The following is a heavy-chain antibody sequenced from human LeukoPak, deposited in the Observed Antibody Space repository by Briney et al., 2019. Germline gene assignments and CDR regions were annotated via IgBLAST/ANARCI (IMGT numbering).Heavy chain of an antibody. CDR1: GFTFSNAW. CDR2: IQYDGSNE. Sequence: GGSLRLSCAASGFTFSNAWMSWVRQAPGKGLEWVAYIQYDGSNEQYADSVKGRFSISRDSSKNTLYLQMNSLRAEDTAVYYCAMNRGSGYSLHYWGQGTLVTVSS. V-gene: IGHV3-30*02. CDR3: AMNRGSGYSLHY. D-gene: IGHD3-3*01. J-gene: IGHJ4*02.